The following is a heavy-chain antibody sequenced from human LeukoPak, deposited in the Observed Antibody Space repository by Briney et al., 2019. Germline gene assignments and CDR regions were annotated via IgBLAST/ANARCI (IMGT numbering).Heavy chain of an antibody. Sequence: ASVKVSCKASGYTFTGYYMHWVRQAPGQGLERMGWIDPNSGGTNYAQKFQGRVTMTRDTSISTAYMELSRLRSDDTAVYYCARSIKSIAAPYYYYYMDVWGKGTTVTVSS. CDR1: GYTFTGYY. J-gene: IGHJ6*03. V-gene: IGHV1-2*02. CDR2: IDPNSGGT. D-gene: IGHD6-6*01. CDR3: ARSIKSIAAPYYYYYMDV.